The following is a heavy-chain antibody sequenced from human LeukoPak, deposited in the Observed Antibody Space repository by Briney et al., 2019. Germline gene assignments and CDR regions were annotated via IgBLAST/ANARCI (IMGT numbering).Heavy chain of an antibody. V-gene: IGHV4-4*07. CDR1: GVSISTYY. D-gene: IGHD2-15*01. CDR2: IYTSGST. J-gene: IGHJ4*02. Sequence: SETLSLTCTVSGVSISTYYWSWVRQPAGKGLEWIGRIYTSGSTNYNPSLNSRVTISVDKSKNHLSLKLSSVTPADTAVYYCARDWRDCSGGSCSYYFDHWGQGALVTVSS. CDR3: ARDWRDCSGGSCSYYFDH.